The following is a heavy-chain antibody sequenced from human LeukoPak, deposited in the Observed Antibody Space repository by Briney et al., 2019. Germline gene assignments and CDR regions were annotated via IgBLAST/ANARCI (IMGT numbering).Heavy chain of an antibody. CDR3: ATKFDFWRLKCFQH. J-gene: IGHJ1*01. D-gene: IGHD3-3*01. Sequence: SETLSLTCAVYGGSFSGYYWSWIRQPPGKGLEWIGEINHSGSTNYNPSLKSRVTISVDTSKNQFSLKLSSVTAADTAVYYCATKFDFWRLKCFQHWGQGTLVTVSS. CDR1: GGSFSGYY. CDR2: INHSGST. V-gene: IGHV4-34*01.